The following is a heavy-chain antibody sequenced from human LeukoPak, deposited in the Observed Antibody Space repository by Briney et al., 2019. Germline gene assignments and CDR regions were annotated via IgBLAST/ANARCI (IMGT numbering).Heavy chain of an antibody. CDR3: AAGWVCSGGSCYYYFDY. D-gene: IGHD2-15*01. CDR1: GFTFTSSA. V-gene: IGHV1-58*02. Sequence: TSVKVSCKAPGFTFTSSAMQWVRQARGQRLEWIGWIVVGSGNTNYAQKFQERVTITRDMSTSTAYMELSSLRSEDTAVYYCAAGWVCSGGSCYYYFDYWGQGTLVTVSS. CDR2: IVVGSGNT. J-gene: IGHJ4*02.